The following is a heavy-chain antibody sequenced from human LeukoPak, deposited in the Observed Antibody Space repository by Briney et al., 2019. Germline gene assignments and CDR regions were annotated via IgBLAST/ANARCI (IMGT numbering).Heavy chain of an antibody. CDR2: IKSKTDGGTT. V-gene: IGHV3-15*01. CDR3: TTEDRYCTNGVCPISGY. J-gene: IGHJ4*02. CDR1: GFTFSNAW. D-gene: IGHD2-8*01. Sequence: MPGGSLRPSCAASGFTFSNAWMSWVRQAPGKGLEWVGRIKSKTDGGTTDYAAPVKGRFTISRDDSKNTLYLQMNSLKTEDTAVYYCTTEDRYCTNGVCPISGYWGQGTLVTVSS.